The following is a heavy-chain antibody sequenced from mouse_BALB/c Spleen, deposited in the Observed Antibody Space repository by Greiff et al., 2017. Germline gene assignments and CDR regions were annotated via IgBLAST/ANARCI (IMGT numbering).Heavy chain of an antibody. J-gene: IGHJ2*01. CDR1: GFTFSSYA. Sequence: EVQLVESGGGLVKPGGSLKLSCAASGFTFSSYAMSWVRQTPEKRLEWVASISSGGSTYYPDSVKGRFTISRDNARNILYLQMSSLRSEDTAMYYCARQAATGPYFDYWGQGTTLTVSS. D-gene: IGHD1-2*01. CDR2: ISSGGST. V-gene: IGHV5-6-5*01. CDR3: ARQAATGPYFDY.